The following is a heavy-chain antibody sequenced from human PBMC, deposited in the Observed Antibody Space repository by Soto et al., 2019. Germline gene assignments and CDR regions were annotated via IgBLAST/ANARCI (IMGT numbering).Heavy chain of an antibody. Sequence: GGSLRLSCAASGFTFSGSAMHWVRQASGKGLEWVGRIRSKANNYATAYAASVKGRFTISRDDSKNTAFLQMNSLKTEDTAVYYCTRQVPLYYMDVWGKGTTVTVSS. CDR2: IRSKANNYAT. V-gene: IGHV3-73*01. CDR1: GFTFSGSA. CDR3: TRQVPLYYMDV. J-gene: IGHJ6*03.